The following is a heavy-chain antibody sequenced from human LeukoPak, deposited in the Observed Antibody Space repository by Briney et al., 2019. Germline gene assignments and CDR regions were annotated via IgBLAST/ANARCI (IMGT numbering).Heavy chain of an antibody. CDR1: GGSISSYY. Sequence: SETLSLTCTVPGGSISSYYWSWIRQPPGKGLEWIGYIYYSGSTNYNPSLKSRVTISVDTSKSQFSLKLSSVTAADTAVYYCARRYYYGSGSYGMDVWGQGTTVTVSS. CDR2: IYYSGST. CDR3: ARRYYYGSGSYGMDV. D-gene: IGHD3-10*01. V-gene: IGHV4-59*08. J-gene: IGHJ6*02.